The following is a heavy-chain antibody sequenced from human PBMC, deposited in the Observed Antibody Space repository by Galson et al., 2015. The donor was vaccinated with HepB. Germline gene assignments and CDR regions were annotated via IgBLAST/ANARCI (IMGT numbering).Heavy chain of an antibody. CDR1: GFTFSNAW. Sequence: SLRLSCAASGFTFSNAWMSWVRQAPGKGLEWVGRIKSKTDGGTTDYAAPVKGRFTISRDDSKNTLYLQMNSLKTEDTAVYYCTTELYYDSSGYHVDYWGQGTLVTVSS. J-gene: IGHJ4*02. D-gene: IGHD3-22*01. CDR2: IKSKTDGGTT. CDR3: TTELYYDSSGYHVDY. V-gene: IGHV3-15*01.